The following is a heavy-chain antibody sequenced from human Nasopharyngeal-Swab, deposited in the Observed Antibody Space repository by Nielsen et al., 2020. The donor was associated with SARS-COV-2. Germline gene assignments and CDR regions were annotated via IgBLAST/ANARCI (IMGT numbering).Heavy chain of an antibody. CDR3: ARHKREHDFWSGYYYYYYYMDV. Sequence: SETLSLTCAVSGGSISSGGYSWSWIRQPPGKGLEWIGYIYHSGSTYYNPSLKSRVTISVDRSKNQFSLKLSSVTAADTAVYYCARHKREHDFWSGYYYYYYYMDVWGKGTTVTVSS. CDR1: GGSISSGGYS. J-gene: IGHJ6*03. CDR2: IYHSGST. V-gene: IGHV4-30-2*01. D-gene: IGHD3-3*01.